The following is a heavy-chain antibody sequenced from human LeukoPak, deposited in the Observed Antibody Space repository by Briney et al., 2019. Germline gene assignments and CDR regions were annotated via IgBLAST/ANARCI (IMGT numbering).Heavy chain of an antibody. CDR1: GFTFSSYT. V-gene: IGHV3-23*01. Sequence: GGSLRLSCAASGFTFSSYTMSWVRQAPGKGLEWVSTITTSDGNTYYADSVKGRFTVSRDNSKNTLYLQMNSLRAEDTAVYYCAKDRKAHYFDYWGQGTLVTVSS. CDR3: AKDRKAHYFDY. J-gene: IGHJ4*02. CDR2: ITTSDGNT.